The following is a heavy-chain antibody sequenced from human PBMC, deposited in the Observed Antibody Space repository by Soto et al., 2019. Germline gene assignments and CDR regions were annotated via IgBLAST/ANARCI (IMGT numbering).Heavy chain of an antibody. CDR1: GFTLGDYS. J-gene: IGHJ4*02. D-gene: IGHD1-26*01. CDR3: APQGVGATGYLY. CDR2: ISDSGSRM. V-gene: IGHV3-48*02. Sequence: EVQLVESGGGLVQPGGSLRLSCVVSGFTLGDYSMNWVRQAPGKGLEWVSYISDSGSRMYYADSVKGRFTISRDSAKNSLYLQMNSLRDEDTAVYYCAPQGVGATGYLYWGQGTLVTVSS.